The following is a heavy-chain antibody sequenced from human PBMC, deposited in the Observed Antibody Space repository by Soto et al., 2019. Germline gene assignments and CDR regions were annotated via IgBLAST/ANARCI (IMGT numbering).Heavy chain of an antibody. Sequence: ASVKVSCKASGYTFTGYYMHWVRQAPGQGLEWMGWINPNSGGTNYAQKFQGRVTMTRDTSISTAYMELNRLRSDDTAVYYCARDLGGDSSNLALYFDYWGQGTLVTVSS. D-gene: IGHD2-21*02. V-gene: IGHV1-2*02. J-gene: IGHJ4*02. CDR2: INPNSGGT. CDR3: ARDLGGDSSNLALYFDY. CDR1: GYTFTGYY.